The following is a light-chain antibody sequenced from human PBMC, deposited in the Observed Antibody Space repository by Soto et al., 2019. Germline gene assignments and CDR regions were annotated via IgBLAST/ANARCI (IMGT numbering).Light chain of an antibody. CDR1: QRISGY. CDR3: QQRLNCPPG. V-gene: IGKV3-11*01. J-gene: IGKJ1*01. CDR2: DAS. Sequence: CLASQRISGYLAWYQQRPGQAPRLLIYDASNRATGVPARFSGSRSETEFALSIRDRDPGDFGLYNCQQRLNCPPGFSQGTKVDIK.